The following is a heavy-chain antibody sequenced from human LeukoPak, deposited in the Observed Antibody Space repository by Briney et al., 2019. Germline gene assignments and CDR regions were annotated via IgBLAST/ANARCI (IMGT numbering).Heavy chain of an antibody. J-gene: IGHJ4*02. V-gene: IGHV3-11*06. CDR3: ARDSAWAFDY. D-gene: IGHD1-26*01. CDR2: ISSSGSHT. Sequence: SGGSLRLSCAASGFIFSDYYMSWIRQAPGKGLEWVSYISSSGSHTNYADSVKGRFTISRDNAKNSLYLQMNSLRDEDTAVYYCARDSAWAFDYWGQGTLVTVSS. CDR1: GFIFSDYY.